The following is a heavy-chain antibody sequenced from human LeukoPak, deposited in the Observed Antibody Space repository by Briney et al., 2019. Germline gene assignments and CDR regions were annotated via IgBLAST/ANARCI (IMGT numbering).Heavy chain of an antibody. V-gene: IGHV4-34*01. D-gene: IGHD6-19*01. J-gene: IGHJ4*02. CDR2: INHSGST. CDR1: GGSFSGYY. Sequence: SETLSLTCAVYGGSFSGYYWSWIRQPPGKGLEWIGEINHSGSTNYNPSLKSRVTISVDTSKNQFSLKLSSVTAADTAVYYCARDGGWYPTDYWGQGTLVTVSS. CDR3: ARDGGWYPTDY.